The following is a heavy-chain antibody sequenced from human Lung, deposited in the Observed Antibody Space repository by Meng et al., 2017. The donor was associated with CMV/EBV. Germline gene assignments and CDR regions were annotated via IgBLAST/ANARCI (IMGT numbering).Heavy chain of an antibody. D-gene: IGHD1-26*01. J-gene: IGHJ4*02. V-gene: IGHV4-4*02. CDR3: ARGKQDAWELLAY. CDR1: GVSISSNIR. CDR2: IDDSGST. Sequence: QVQLEESGPRLLKPSGTLSLTCGVSGVSISSNIRWTWVRQPPGKGLEWIGDIDDSGSTNYNPSLNSRISISLDKSKNHFSLKVNSVTAADTAVYYCARGKQDAWELLAYWGQGALVTVSS.